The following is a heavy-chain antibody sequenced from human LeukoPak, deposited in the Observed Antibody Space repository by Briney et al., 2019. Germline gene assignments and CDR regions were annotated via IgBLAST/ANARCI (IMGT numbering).Heavy chain of an antibody. CDR1: GYTFTSTPMH. Sequence: GASVKVSCKASGYTFTSTPMHIHWVRQAPGQRPEWMGWINVGNGNTKYSQKIQGRLTITRDTSASTAYMELTSLRSEDTAVYYCARVYDSSTYLEDHAFDIWGQGTMVTVSS. V-gene: IGHV1-3*01. CDR2: INVGNGNT. D-gene: IGHD3-22*01. CDR3: ARVYDSSTYLEDHAFDI. J-gene: IGHJ3*02.